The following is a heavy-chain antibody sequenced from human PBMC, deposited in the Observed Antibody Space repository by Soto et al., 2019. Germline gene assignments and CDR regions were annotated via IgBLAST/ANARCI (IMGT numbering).Heavy chain of an antibody. CDR3: ARDRRAARDGMDV. CDR1: GGSFTSGGYY. CDR2: ISYSGST. D-gene: IGHD6-25*01. J-gene: IGHJ6*02. Sequence: QVLLQESGPGLVKPSETLSLTCTVSGGSFTSGGYYWTWIRQLPWKGLEWLGYISYSGSTYYNPSRQGRVVISKGLSKKQSSLKLTSVTAAGTAVYFCARDRRAARDGMDVWGQGTTVIVSS. V-gene: IGHV4-31*03.